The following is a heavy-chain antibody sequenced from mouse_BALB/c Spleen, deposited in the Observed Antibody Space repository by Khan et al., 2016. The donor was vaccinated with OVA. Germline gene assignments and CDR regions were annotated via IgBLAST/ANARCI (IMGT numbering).Heavy chain of an antibody. D-gene: IGHD1-1*01. CDR1: GFNIKDTY. V-gene: IGHV14-3*02. J-gene: IGHJ2*01. CDR2: IDPANGNT. CDR3: ARENYYGSSYSY. Sequence: EVQLQESGAELVKPGASVKLSCTASGFNIKDTYMHWVKQRPEQGLEWIGRIDPANGNTKYDPKFQGKATITADTSSNTAYLQLSSLTSEDPAVYYCARENYYGSSYSYWGQGTTLTVSS.